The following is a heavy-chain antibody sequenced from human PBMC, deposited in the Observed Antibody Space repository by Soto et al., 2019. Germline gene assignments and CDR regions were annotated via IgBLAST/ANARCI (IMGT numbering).Heavy chain of an antibody. D-gene: IGHD3-3*01. Sequence: ASVKVSCKASGYTFTGYYMHWVRQAPGQGLEWMGWINPNSGGTNYAQKFQGWVTMTRDTSISTAYMELSRLRSDGTAVYYCARSRGNTIFGVVARGYYGMDVWGQGTTVTVSS. J-gene: IGHJ6*02. CDR2: INPNSGGT. CDR1: GYTFTGYY. CDR3: ARSRGNTIFGVVARGYYGMDV. V-gene: IGHV1-2*04.